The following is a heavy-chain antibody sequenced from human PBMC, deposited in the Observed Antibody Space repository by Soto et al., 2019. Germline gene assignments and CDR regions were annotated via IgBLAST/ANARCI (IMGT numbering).Heavy chain of an antibody. D-gene: IGHD5-12*01. J-gene: IGHJ4*02. V-gene: IGHV3-23*01. CDR3: AKDQKWLLYQGGLDY. CDR1: GFTFSSYA. CDR2: ISGSGGST. Sequence: GGSLRLSCAASGFTFSSYAMSWVRQAPGKGLEWVSAISGSGGSTYYADSVKGRFTISRDNSKNTLYLQMNSLRAEDTAVYYCAKDQKWLLYQGGLDYWGQGTLVTVSS.